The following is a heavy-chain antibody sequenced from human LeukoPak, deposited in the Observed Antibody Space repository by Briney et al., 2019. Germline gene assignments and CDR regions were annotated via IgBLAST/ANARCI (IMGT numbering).Heavy chain of an antibody. D-gene: IGHD6-13*01. CDR3: AILPGYSSSWYEVGY. CDR1: GFTFSSSA. CDR2: ISGSGGST. J-gene: IGHJ4*02. V-gene: IGHV3-23*01. Sequence: GGSRRLSCAASGFTFSSSAMSWVRQAPGKGLEWVSGISGSGGSTYYADSVKGRFTISRDNSKNTLYLQMNSPRAEDTAVYYCAILPGYSSSWYEVGYWGQGTLVTVSS.